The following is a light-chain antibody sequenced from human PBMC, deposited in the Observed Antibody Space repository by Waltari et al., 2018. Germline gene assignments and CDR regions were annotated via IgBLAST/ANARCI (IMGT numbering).Light chain of an antibody. Sequence: DIVMTQSPDSLAVSLGERATINCKSSRSVLYSSNNKNYLAWYQQKPGQPPQLLIYWASTREFGVPDRFSGSGSGTDFTLTISSLQAEDVAVYYCQQYYSTPWTFGRGTKVEIK. CDR3: QQYYSTPWT. J-gene: IGKJ1*01. CDR2: WAS. CDR1: RSVLYSSNNKNY. V-gene: IGKV4-1*01.